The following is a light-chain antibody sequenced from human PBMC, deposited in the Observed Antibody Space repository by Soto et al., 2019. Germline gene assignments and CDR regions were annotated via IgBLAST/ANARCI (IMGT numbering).Light chain of an antibody. CDR3: QQYGSSPLT. CDR1: QSVSSN. CDR2: GAS. Sequence: EIVMTQSPATLSVSPGERATLSCRASQSVSSNLAWYQQKPGQAPRLLIYGASTRATGIPARFSGSGSGTEFTLTISRLEPEDFAVYYCQQYGSSPLTFGRGTKVDIK. V-gene: IGKV3-15*01. J-gene: IGKJ4*01.